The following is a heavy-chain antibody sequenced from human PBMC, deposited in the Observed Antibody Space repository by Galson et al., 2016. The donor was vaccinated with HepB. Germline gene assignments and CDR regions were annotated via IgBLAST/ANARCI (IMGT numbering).Heavy chain of an antibody. Sequence: ISWVRQARGQGLEWMGWISTYNGNTNYEQKFKGRVTLTADISTSTAQMELRSLRSDDTAVYYCARDGTLSGSYYHFYGMDAWGQGTTVTVSS. CDR3: ARDGTLSGSYYHFYGMDA. D-gene: IGHD1-26*01. J-gene: IGHJ6*02. V-gene: IGHV1-18*01. CDR2: ISTYNGNT.